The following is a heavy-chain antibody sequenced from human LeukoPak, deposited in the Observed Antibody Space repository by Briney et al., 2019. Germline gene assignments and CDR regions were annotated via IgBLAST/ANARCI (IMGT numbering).Heavy chain of an antibody. Sequence: PSETLSLTCAVYGGSFSGYYWSWIRQPPGKGLVWIGEINHSGSTNYNPSLKSRVTISVDTSKSQFSLKLTSVTAADTAVYYCARGRGYNWGQGTLVTVSS. J-gene: IGHJ4*02. CDR2: INHSGST. D-gene: IGHD6-13*01. V-gene: IGHV4-34*01. CDR1: GGSFSGYY. CDR3: ARGRGYN.